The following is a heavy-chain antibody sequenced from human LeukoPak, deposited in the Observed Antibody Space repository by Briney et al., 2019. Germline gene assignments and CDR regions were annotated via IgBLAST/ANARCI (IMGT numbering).Heavy chain of an antibody. CDR3: TRHLYGQDV. CDR1: GFTFSSSA. CDR2: IRSKANSYAT. V-gene: IGHV3-73*01. D-gene: IGHD3-10*01. J-gene: IGHJ6*02. Sequence: GGALRLSCAASGFTFSSSAMHWVRQASGKGLEWVGRIRSKANSYATAYAASVKGRFTISRDDSKNTAYLQMNSLKTEDTAVYSCTRHLYGQDVWGHGTTVTVSS.